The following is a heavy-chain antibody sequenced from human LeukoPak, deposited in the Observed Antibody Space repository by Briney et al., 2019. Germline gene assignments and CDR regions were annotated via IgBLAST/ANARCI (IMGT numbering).Heavy chain of an antibody. CDR3: ARDCLDDSSGYYFWYFDL. D-gene: IGHD3-22*01. J-gene: IGHJ2*01. V-gene: IGHV4-4*02. CDR2: IYHSGST. CDR1: GGSISSSNW. Sequence: SETLSLTCAVSGGSISSSNWWSWVRQPPGKGLEWIGEIYHSGSTNYNPSLKSRVTISVDKSKNQFSLKLSSVTTADTAVYYCARDCLDDSSGYYFWYFDLWGRGTLVTVSS.